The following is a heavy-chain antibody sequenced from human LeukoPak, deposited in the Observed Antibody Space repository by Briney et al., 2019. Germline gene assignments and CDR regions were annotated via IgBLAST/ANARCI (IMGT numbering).Heavy chain of an antibody. CDR1: GYTFTSYY. CDR3: ARGESAYSSSSGLDY. D-gene: IGHD6-6*01. CDR2: INPSGGST. Sequence: ASVKVSCKASGYTFTSYYMHWVRQAPGQGLEWMGIINPSGGSTSYAQKFQGRVAMTRDTSRSTVYMELSSLRSEDTAVYYCARGESAYSSSSGLDYWGQGTLVTVSS. J-gene: IGHJ4*02. V-gene: IGHV1-46*01.